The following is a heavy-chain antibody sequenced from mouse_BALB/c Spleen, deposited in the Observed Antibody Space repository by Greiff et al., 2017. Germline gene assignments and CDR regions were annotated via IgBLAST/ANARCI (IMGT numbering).Heavy chain of an antibody. CDR2: ISSGGSYT. CDR1: GFTFSSYA. D-gene: IGHD1-1*01. CDR3: ARRITTVDAMDY. J-gene: IGHJ4*01. Sequence: EVKLMESGGGLVKPGGSLTLSCAASGFTFSSYAMSWVRQTPGKRLEWVATISSGGSYTYYPDSVKGRFTISRDNAKNTLYLQMSSLRSEDTAMYYCARRITTVDAMDYWGQGTSVTVSS. V-gene: IGHV5-9-3*01.